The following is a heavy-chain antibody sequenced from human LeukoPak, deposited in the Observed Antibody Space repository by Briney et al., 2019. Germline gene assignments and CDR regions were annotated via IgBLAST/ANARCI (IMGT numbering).Heavy chain of an antibody. CDR2: ISGSGGST. Sequence: GGSLRLSCAASGFTFSSYAMSWVRQAPGKGLEWVSAISGSGGSTYYADSVKGRFTISRDNSKNTLYLQMNSLRAEDTAVYYCARDPWGGSRGYYYGMDVWGQGTTVTVSS. CDR1: GFTFSSYA. V-gene: IGHV3-23*01. D-gene: IGHD3-16*01. J-gene: IGHJ6*02. CDR3: ARDPWGGSRGYYYGMDV.